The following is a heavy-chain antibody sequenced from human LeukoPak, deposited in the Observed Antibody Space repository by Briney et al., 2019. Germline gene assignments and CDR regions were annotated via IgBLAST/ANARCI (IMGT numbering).Heavy chain of an antibody. CDR2: IYYRGNT. Sequence: SETLSLTCTVSGDSVSIYYWSWIRQPPGKGLEWIGYIYYRGNTNYNPSLKSRVTMAVDTSKNQFSLKVSSVTAADTAVYYCARAGNNWSFDYWGQGTLVTVPS. V-gene: IGHV4-59*02. CDR1: GDSVSIYY. D-gene: IGHD1-1*01. CDR3: ARAGNNWSFDY. J-gene: IGHJ4*02.